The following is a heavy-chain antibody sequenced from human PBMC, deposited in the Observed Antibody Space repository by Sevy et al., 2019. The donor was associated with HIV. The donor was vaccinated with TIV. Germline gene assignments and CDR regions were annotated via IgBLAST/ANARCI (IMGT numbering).Heavy chain of an antibody. J-gene: IGHJ5*02. CDR3: ARDLGYCSGGSCYGPWFDP. V-gene: IGHV3-21*01. CDR1: GFTFSSYS. Sequence: GGSLRLSCAASGFTFSSYSMNWVRQAPGKGLEWVSSISSSSSYIYYADSVKGRFTISRDNAKNSLYLQMNSLRAEDTAVDYCARDLGYCSGGSCYGPWFDPWGQGTLVTVSS. D-gene: IGHD2-15*01. CDR2: ISSSSSYI.